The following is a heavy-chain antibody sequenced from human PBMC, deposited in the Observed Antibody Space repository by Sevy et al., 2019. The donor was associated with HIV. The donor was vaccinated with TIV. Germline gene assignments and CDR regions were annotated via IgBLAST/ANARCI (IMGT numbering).Heavy chain of an antibody. D-gene: IGHD3-22*01. Sequence: QLGGSLRLSCVASGFTFSSYAMSWVRQAPGKGLEWVSAISGSGGSTYYADSVKGRFTISRDNSKNTLYLQMNSLRAEDTAVYYCAKLEAAADSSGYYSTIYYFDYWGQGTLVTVSS. CDR1: GFTFSSYA. V-gene: IGHV3-23*01. J-gene: IGHJ4*02. CDR2: ISGSGGST. CDR3: AKLEAAADSSGYYSTIYYFDY.